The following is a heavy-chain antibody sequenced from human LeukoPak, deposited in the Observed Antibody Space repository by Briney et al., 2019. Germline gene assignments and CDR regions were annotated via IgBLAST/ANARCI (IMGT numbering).Heavy chain of an antibody. CDR3: AKDNGGSYYGNFDY. J-gene: IGHJ4*02. CDR2: ISWNSGSI. Sequence: GGSLRLSCAASGFTFDDYAMHWVRQAPGKGLEWVSGISWNSGSIGYADSVKGRFTISRDNAKNSLYLQMNSLRTEDMALYYCAKDNGGSYYGNFDYWGQGTLVTVSS. D-gene: IGHD1-26*01. CDR1: GFTFDDYA. V-gene: IGHV3-9*03.